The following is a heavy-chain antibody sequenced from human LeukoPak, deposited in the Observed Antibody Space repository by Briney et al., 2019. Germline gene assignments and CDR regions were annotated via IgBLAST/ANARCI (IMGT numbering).Heavy chain of an antibody. V-gene: IGHV3-11*01. D-gene: IGHD1-26*01. Sequence: PGGSLRLSCAASGFTFSNAWMSWVRQAPGKGLEWVSYISSSGSTIYYADSEKGRFTISRDNAKNSLYLQMNSLRAEDTAVYYCARDSNSGSYYQGAFDIWGQGTMVTVSS. CDR3: ARDSNSGSYYQGAFDI. CDR1: GFTFSNAW. CDR2: ISSSGSTI. J-gene: IGHJ3*02.